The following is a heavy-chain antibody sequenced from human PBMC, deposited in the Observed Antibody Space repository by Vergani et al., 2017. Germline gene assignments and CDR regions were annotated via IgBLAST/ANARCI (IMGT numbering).Heavy chain of an antibody. CDR3: ARGGVIPIAVAFDY. J-gene: IGHJ4*02. V-gene: IGHV4-34*01. Sequence: QVQLQQWGAGLLKPSETLSLTCAVYGGSFSGYYWSWIRQPPGKGLEWIGEINHIGSTNYNPSLKSRVTISVDTSKNQFSLKLSSVTAADTAVYYCARGGVIPIAVAFDYWGQGTLVTVSS. CDR1: GGSFSGYY. D-gene: IGHD6-19*01. CDR2: INHIGST.